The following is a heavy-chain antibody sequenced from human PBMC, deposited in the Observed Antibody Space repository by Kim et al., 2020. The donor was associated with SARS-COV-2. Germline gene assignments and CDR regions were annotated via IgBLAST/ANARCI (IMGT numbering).Heavy chain of an antibody. J-gene: IGHJ5*01. CDR2: IYHNGNI. D-gene: IGHD3-16*01. Sequence: SETLSLTCTVSGDSIISNSHYWGWIRQPPGKGREWIGNIYHNGNIAYNPSLKSRVTIVVDTSQNQFSLILSPVTASDTAVYYCARNTFVPTFPAAPDWF. CDR3: ARNTFVPTFPAAPDWF. V-gene: IGHV4-39*01. CDR1: GDSIISNSHY.